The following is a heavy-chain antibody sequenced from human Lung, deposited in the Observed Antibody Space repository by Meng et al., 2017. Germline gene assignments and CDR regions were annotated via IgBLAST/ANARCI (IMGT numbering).Heavy chain of an antibody. CDR1: VYTFAAYW. Sequence: QVSVVSTAPGIQMPCASVNLSSMPSVYTFAAYWIPCLRQAPGQGLEWMGRIDPNNDHTQYAQNFQGRVTMTSDTSISTVYMELNGLRSDDTAVYYCARDEDISAAGKLFGDYWGQGTLVTVSS. J-gene: IGHJ4*02. CDR2: IDPNNDHT. D-gene: IGHD6-13*01. CDR3: ARDEDISAAGKLFGDY. V-gene: IGHV1-2*06.